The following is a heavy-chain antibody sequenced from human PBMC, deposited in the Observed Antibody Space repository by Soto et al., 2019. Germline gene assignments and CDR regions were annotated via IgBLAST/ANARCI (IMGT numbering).Heavy chain of an antibody. CDR1: GYSFTSYW. D-gene: IGHD4-4*01. V-gene: IGHV5-51*01. CDR3: AGSITVTGTENWFDP. CDR2: IYPGDSDT. J-gene: IGHJ5*02. Sequence: GESLKISCKGSGYSFTSYWIGWVRQMPGKGLEWMGIIYPGDSDTRYSPSFQGQVTISADKSISTAYLQWSSLRASDTAMYYCAGSITVTGTENWFDPWGQGTLVTVSS.